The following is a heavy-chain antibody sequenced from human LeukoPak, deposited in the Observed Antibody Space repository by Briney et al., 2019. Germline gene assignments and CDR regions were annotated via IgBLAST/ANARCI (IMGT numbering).Heavy chain of an antibody. CDR3: ARDSCSGGSCYGAFDI. CDR2: ISSSSSYI. D-gene: IGHD2-15*01. Sequence: GGSLRLSCAASGFTFSSYSMNWVRQAPGKGLEWVSSISSSSSYIYYADSVKGRFTISRDNAKNSLYLQMNSLRAEDTAVYYCARDSCSGGSCYGAFDIWGQGTMVTVSS. CDR1: GFTFSSYS. V-gene: IGHV3-21*01. J-gene: IGHJ3*02.